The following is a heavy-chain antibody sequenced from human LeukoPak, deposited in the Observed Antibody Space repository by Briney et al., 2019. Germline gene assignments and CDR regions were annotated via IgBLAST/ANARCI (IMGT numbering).Heavy chain of an antibody. CDR3: AKDTALCSSTSCFTGISDY. J-gene: IGHJ4*02. Sequence: GGSLRLSCAASGFTFSSYAMSWVRQAPRKGLELVSAISGSGGSTYYAASVKGRFTISTDNSKNTLYLQMNSMRAEDTAVYYCAKDTALCSSTSCFTGISDYWGQGTLVTVSS. CDR1: GFTFSSYA. V-gene: IGHV3-23*01. CDR2: ISGSGGST. D-gene: IGHD2-2*02.